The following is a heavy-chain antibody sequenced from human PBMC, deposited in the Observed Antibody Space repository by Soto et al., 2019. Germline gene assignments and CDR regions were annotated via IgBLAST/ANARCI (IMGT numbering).Heavy chain of an antibody. J-gene: IGHJ2*01. CDR1: GGSFSGYY. V-gene: IGHV4-34*01. D-gene: IGHD3-9*01. CDR2: INDRGSI. CDR3: VRESHDILTGPPWVWYFDL. Sequence: QVQLQQLGAGPLRPLETLSLTCGVSGGSFSGYYWAWIRQSPGKGLEWIGEINDRGSINYNPSLKSRVSISVDTSKNHYSLNLRSVTAADTAVYYCVRESHDILTGPPWVWYFDLWGRGTLVTVSS.